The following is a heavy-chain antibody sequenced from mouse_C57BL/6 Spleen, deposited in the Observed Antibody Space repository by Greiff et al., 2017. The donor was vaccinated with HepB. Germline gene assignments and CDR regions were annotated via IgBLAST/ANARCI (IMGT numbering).Heavy chain of an antibody. CDR2: ISSGSSTI. V-gene: IGHV5-17*01. Sequence: EVKLVESGGGLVKPGGSLKLSCAASGFTFSDYGMHWVRQAPEKGLEWVAYISSGSSTIYYADTVKGRFTISRDNAKNTLFLQMTSLRSEDAAMYYCAHYYGSSHWYFDVWGTGTTVTVSS. CDR3: AHYYGSSHWYFDV. CDR1: GFTFSDYG. J-gene: IGHJ1*03. D-gene: IGHD1-1*01.